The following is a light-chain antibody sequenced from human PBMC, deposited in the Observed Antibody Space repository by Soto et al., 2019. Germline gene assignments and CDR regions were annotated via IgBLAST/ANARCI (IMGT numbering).Light chain of an antibody. CDR1: QSVSSSF. CDR2: GAS. CDR3: QQNGSSPGT. V-gene: IGKV3-20*01. J-gene: IGKJ1*01. Sequence: IVLTQSPVTLSFPPGERATLSCRASQSVSSSFLAWHHQKPGPAPRLLIDGASSRATGIPVRGSGCGSGTDFTLTISRLEPEDFAVHYCQQNGSSPGTFGQVTKVDIK.